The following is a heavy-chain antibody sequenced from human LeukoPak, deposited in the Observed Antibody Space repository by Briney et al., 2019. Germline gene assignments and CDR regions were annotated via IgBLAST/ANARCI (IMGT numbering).Heavy chain of an antibody. J-gene: IGHJ5*02. Sequence: PSETLSLTCTVSGGSISSSSSHWGWIRQPPGKGLEWIGSIYYSGSTYYNPSLKSRVTISVDTSKNQFSLKLSSVTAADTAVYYCARTTVTTGNWFDPWGQGTLVTVSS. CDR2: IYYSGST. CDR3: ARTTVTTGNWFDP. D-gene: IGHD4-4*01. V-gene: IGHV4-39*01. CDR1: GGSISSSSSH.